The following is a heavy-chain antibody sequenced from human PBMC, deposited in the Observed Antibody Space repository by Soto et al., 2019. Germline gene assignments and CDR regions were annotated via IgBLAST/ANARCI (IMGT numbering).Heavy chain of an antibody. J-gene: IGHJ4*02. CDR3: AKSPLGYCSGGSCYPPHYFDY. CDR1: GFTFSDYA. D-gene: IGHD2-15*01. CDR2: VGGSGDGT. V-gene: IGHV3-23*01. Sequence: GSLRLSCAASGFTFSDYAMSWVRQAPGKGLEWVSGVGGSGDGTYYADSVKGRFTISRDNSKDTLYLQMNGLRAEDTAVYYCAKSPLGYCSGGSCYPPHYFDYWGQGTLVTVSS.